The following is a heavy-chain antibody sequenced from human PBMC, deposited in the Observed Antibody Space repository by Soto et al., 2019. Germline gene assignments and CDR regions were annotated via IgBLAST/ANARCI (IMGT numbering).Heavy chain of an antibody. Sequence: EVQLVESGGGLVKPGGSLRLSCAASGFTFSSYSMNWVRQAPGKGLEWVSSISSSSSYIYYADSLKGRITISRDNAKNSLYLQMNSLRAEDTAVYYCARGLDYYDSSGYYGNWGQGTLVTVSS. CDR2: ISSSSSYI. J-gene: IGHJ4*02. CDR1: GFTFSSYS. CDR3: ARGLDYYDSSGYYGN. V-gene: IGHV3-21*01. D-gene: IGHD3-22*01.